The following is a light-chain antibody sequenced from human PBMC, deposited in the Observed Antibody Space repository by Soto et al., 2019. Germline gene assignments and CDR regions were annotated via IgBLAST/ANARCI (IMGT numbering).Light chain of an antibody. J-gene: IGKJ5*01. CDR1: QGMSNY. Sequence: DIQMTQSPSSLSASVGDRVTITCRASQGMSNYLAWYQQKPGKVPKLLIYAASTLQSGVPSRFSGSGSGTDFTLTISSLQPEDVATYYCQKYNSAPPGTFGQGTRLEI. CDR2: AAS. CDR3: QKYNSAPPGT. V-gene: IGKV1-27*01.